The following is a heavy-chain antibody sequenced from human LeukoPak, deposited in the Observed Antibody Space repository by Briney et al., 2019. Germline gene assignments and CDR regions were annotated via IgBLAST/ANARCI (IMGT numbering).Heavy chain of an antibody. CDR1: GFTFSRYW. CDR2: INQDESAK. CDR3: AKLLRDATTYDF. D-gene: IGHD1-1*01. Sequence: PGGSLRLSCAASGFTFSRYWMSWVRQAPGKGLEWVASINQDESAKVYVDSVKGRFTISRDNAKNSLFLQMHSLRAEDTAFYYCAKLLRDATTYDFWGHGALVTVSS. V-gene: IGHV3-7*01. J-gene: IGHJ4*01.